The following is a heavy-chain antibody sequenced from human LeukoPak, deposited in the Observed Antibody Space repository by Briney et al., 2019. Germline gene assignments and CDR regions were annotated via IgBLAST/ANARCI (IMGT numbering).Heavy chain of an antibody. CDR2: ISAYNGNT. D-gene: IGHD2-2*01. J-gene: IGHJ6*04. CDR3: ARDSGGDLMPAAMSYYYYGMDV. V-gene: IGHV1-18*04. CDR1: GYTFTSYG. Sequence: GASVKVSCKASGYTFTSYGISWVRQAPGQGLEWMGWISAYNGNTNYAQKLQGRVTMTTDTPTSTAYMELRSLRSDDTAVYYCARDSGGDLMPAAMSYYYYGMDVWGKGTTVTVSS.